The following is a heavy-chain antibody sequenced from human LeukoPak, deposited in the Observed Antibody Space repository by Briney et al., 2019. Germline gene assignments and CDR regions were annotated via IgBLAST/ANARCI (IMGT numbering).Heavy chain of an antibody. V-gene: IGHV3-11*01. CDR3: ARGRLDTAMVPYVNWFDP. CDR2: ISSSGSSI. J-gene: IGHJ5*02. CDR1: GFTFSDYY. D-gene: IGHD5-18*01. Sequence: GGSLRLSCAASGFTFSDYYMSWIRQAPGKGLEWVSYISSSGSSIYHADSVKGRFTISRDSAKDSPYLQMNSLRAEDTAVYYCARGRLDTAMVPYVNWFDPWGQGTLVIVSS.